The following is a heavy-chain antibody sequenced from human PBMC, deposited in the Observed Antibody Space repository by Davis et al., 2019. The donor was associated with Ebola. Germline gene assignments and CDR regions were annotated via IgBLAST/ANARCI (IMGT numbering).Heavy chain of an antibody. Sequence: AASVKVSCKASGYTFTGNYIQWVRQAPGQGLEWMGWINPHNGNTNYAQNVQGRVIMTSDTATTTAYMEVGSLRSDDTAVYYCARVDWNHNFDYWGQGTLVTVSS. CDR2: INPHNGNT. CDR1: GYTFTGNY. CDR3: ARVDWNHNFDY. V-gene: IGHV1-18*04. J-gene: IGHJ4*02. D-gene: IGHD1-1*01.